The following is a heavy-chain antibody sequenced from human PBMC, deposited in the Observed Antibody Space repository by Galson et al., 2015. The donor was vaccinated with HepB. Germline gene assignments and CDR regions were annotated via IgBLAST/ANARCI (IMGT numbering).Heavy chain of an antibody. CDR1: GYTFTSYG. D-gene: IGHD5-18*01. V-gene: IGHV1-18*01. CDR2: ISAYNGNT. CDR3: ARLRYSRYYYGMDV. Sequence: SVKVSCKASGYTFTSYGISWVRQAPGQGLEWMGWISAYNGNTNCAQKLQGRVTMTTDTSTSTAYMELRSLRSDDTAVYYCARLRYSRYYYGMDVWGQGTTVTVSS. J-gene: IGHJ6*02.